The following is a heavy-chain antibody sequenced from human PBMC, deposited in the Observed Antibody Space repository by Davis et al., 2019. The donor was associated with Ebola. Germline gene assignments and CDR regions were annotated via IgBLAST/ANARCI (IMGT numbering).Heavy chain of an antibody. Sequence: MPSETLSLTCTVSGGSISSYYWSWIRQPPGKGLEWIGYIYYSGSTNYNPSLKSRVTISVDTSKNQFSLKLSSVTAADTAVYFCARDLVGYCSSTSCSSHYGMDVWGQGTTVTVSS. D-gene: IGHD2-2*01. J-gene: IGHJ6*02. CDR3: ARDLVGYCSSTSCSSHYGMDV. CDR1: GGSISSYY. V-gene: IGHV4-59*01. CDR2: IYYSGST.